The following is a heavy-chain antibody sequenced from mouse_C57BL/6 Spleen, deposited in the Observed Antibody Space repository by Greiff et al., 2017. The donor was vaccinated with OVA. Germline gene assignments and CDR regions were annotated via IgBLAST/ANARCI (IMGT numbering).Heavy chain of an antibody. CDR1: GFTFSSYA. CDR2: ISSGGDYI. CDR3: TREPYYSNYGDYAMDY. D-gene: IGHD2-5*01. V-gene: IGHV5-9-1*02. Sequence: EVQLVESGEGLVKPGGSLKLSCAASGFTFSSYAMSWVRQTPEKRLEWVAYISSGGDYIYYADTVKSRFTISRDNARNTLYLQMSRLKSEDTAMYYGTREPYYSNYGDYAMDYWGQGTTGTVSS. J-gene: IGHJ4*01.